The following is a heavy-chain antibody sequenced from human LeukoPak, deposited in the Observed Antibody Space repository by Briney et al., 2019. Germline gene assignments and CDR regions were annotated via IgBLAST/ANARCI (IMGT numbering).Heavy chain of an antibody. CDR1: GFTFSSYS. Sequence: QPGGSLRLSCVASGFTFSSYSMSWVRQAPGKGLEWVSYIDTSSSTIYYADSVRGRFTISRDNAKNSLYLQMNSLRAEDTAVYYCARVGGSSWYGAFDIWGQGTMVTVSS. J-gene: IGHJ3*02. D-gene: IGHD6-13*01. V-gene: IGHV3-48*04. CDR3: ARVGGSSWYGAFDI. CDR2: IDTSSSTI.